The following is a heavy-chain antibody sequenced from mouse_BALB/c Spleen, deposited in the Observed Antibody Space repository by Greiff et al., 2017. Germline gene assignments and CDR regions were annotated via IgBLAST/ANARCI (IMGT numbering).Heavy chain of an antibody. CDR1: GYTFTDYA. Sequence: VQLHQSGPELVRPGVSVKISCKGSGYTFTDYAMHWVKQSHAKSLEWIGVISTYYGNTNYNQKFKGKATMTVDKSSSTAYMELARLTSEDSAIYYCARSAGYDYDGATPFAYWGQGTLVTVSA. D-gene: IGHD2-4*01. CDR3: ARSAGYDYDGATPFAY. CDR2: ISTYYGNT. J-gene: IGHJ3*01. V-gene: IGHV1-67*01.